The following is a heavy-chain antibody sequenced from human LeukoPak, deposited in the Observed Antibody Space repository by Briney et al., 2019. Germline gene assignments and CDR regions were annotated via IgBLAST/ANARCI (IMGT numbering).Heavy chain of an antibody. CDR1: GYSFTSYW. CDR3: ARQTAMGRSGDY. Sequence: PGESLKISCKASGYSFTSYWIGWVRQMPGKGLEWMGIIDPSDSETRRTPSFQGQVTISVDKSLTTADLQWNSLKASDTAMYYCARQTAMGRSGDYWGQGTLVTVSS. CDR2: IDPSDSET. J-gene: IGHJ4*02. V-gene: IGHV5-51*01. D-gene: IGHD5-18*01.